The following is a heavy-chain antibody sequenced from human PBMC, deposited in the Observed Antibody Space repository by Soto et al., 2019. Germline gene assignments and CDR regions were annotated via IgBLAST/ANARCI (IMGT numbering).Heavy chain of an antibody. CDR1: GFTFNSYA. J-gene: IGHJ4*02. V-gene: IGHV3-23*01. CDR3: AKRPRPYYYGSGSYFDF. CDR2: ISDSGGST. D-gene: IGHD3-10*01. Sequence: EVQLLESGGDLEQPGGSLRLSCAASGFTFNSYAISWVRQAPGKGLEWVSGISDSGGSTYYPDSVKGRFAISRDNSKNTVYLQRNSLRAEDTAVYYCAKRPRPYYYGSGSYFDFWGQGTLVTVAS.